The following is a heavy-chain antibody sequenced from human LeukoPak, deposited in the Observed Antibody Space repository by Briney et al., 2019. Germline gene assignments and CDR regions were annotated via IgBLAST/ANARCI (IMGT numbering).Heavy chain of an antibody. CDR3: AREISGANNCGGDCYALVY. CDR1: GYTFTGYY. V-gene: IGHV1-2*02. CDR2: INPNSGGT. D-gene: IGHD2-21*01. J-gene: IGHJ4*02. Sequence: ASVKVSCKASGYTFTGYYMHWVRQAPGQGLEWMGWINPNSGGTNYAQKLQGRVTMTRDTSISTAYMELSRLRSDDTAVYYCAREISGANNCGGDCYALVYWGQGTLVTVSS.